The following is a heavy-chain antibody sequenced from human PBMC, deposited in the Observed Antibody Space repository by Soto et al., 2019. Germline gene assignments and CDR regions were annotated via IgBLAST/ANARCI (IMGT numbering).Heavy chain of an antibody. J-gene: IGHJ3*01. D-gene: IGHD2-15*01. CDR2: TYLRSKWYN. CDR1: GDSVSSNSAT. CDR3: ARAAVAFDAFDL. Sequence: QLQQSGPGLVKPSQTLSLTCGISGDSVSSNSATWNWIRQSPSSGLEWLGRTYLRSKWYNEYAVSAKSRIAISPDTSKNHFSLQLSSVTPEDTAVYFCARAAVAFDAFDLWGQGTVVTVSS. V-gene: IGHV6-1*01.